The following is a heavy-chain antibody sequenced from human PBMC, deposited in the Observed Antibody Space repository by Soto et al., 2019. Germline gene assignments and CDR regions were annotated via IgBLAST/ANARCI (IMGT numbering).Heavy chain of an antibody. Sequence: QLVESGGGLVKPGGSLRVSCAASRFAFSSYSMHWVRQAPMKGLEWVASINSVASYVYYADSVEGRFTSSRDNAKNSVYLQMNSLRAEDTALYYCTRDRSSFMRGRIRGPYGGLDVWGQGTTVLVS. J-gene: IGHJ6*02. CDR3: TRDRSSFMRGRIRGPYGGLDV. D-gene: IGHD3-10*01. V-gene: IGHV3-21*01. CDR2: INSVASYV. CDR1: RFAFSSYS.